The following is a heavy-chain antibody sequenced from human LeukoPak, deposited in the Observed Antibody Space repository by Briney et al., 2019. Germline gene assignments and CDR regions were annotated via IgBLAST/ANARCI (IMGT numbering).Heavy chain of an antibody. CDR2: IYYDGNQK. J-gene: IGHJ3*01. D-gene: IGHD4-23*01. Sequence: PRGSLRLSCAASGFRFSTYGMHWVRQSPGEGLEWVAVIYYDGNQKYYGDSVKGRFTVSRDISESMLYLQMSSLRADDTAVYYCARGGVATAWGAFDVWGQVTTVIVAS. CDR1: GFRFSTYG. CDR3: ARGGVATAWGAFDV. V-gene: IGHV3-33*01.